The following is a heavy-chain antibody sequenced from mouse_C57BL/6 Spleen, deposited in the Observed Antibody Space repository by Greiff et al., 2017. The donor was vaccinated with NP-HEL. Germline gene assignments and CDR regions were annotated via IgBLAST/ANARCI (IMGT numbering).Heavy chain of an antibody. D-gene: IGHD1-1*01. CDR2: IHPNSGST. CDR3: ARDWAYYYGSSYDY. Sequence: VQLQQPGAELVKPGASVKLSCKASGYTFTSYWMHWVKQRPGQGLEWIGMIHPNSGSTNYNEKFKSKATLTVDKSSSTAYMQLSSLTSEDSAVYYCARDWAYYYGSSYDYWGQGTTLTVSS. V-gene: IGHV1-64*01. CDR1: GYTFTSYW. J-gene: IGHJ2*01.